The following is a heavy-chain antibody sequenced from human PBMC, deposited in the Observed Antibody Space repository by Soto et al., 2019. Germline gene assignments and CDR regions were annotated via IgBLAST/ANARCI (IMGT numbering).Heavy chain of an antibody. J-gene: IGHJ4*02. CDR2: INSGSTSV. CDR1: GFDFNSYS. CDR3: TSSRSPDAY. V-gene: IGHV3-48*01. Sequence: GGSLRLSCVASGFDFNSYSMNWVRQAPGKGLEWISYINSGSTSVFYADSVKGRFTISRDNAKNSLYLQMNSLRAEDKAVYYCTSSRSPDAYWGQGTLVTVSS. D-gene: IGHD2-2*01.